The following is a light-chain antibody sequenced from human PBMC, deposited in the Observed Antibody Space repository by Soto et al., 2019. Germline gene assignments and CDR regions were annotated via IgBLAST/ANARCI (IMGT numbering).Light chain of an antibody. V-gene: IGKV1-5*03. CDR3: QQYDSYWT. CDR1: QSIRSW. J-gene: IGKJ1*01. CDR2: KAS. Sequence: DIQMTQSPSTLSASVGDRVTITCRASQSIRSWLAWYQPKPGKAPKLLIYKASSLQSGVPSRFSGSGSGTEFTLTISSLQPDDFATYYCQQYDSYWTFGQGTKVEIK.